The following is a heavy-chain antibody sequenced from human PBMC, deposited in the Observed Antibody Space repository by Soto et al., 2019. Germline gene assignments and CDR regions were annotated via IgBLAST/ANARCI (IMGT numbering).Heavy chain of an antibody. CDR2: ISSEGSTI. D-gene: IGHD2-21*02. CDR1: GFTFSTYE. Sequence: GGSLRLSXVGSGFTFSTYEMQWVRQAPGKGLEWVSYISSEGSTIFYGESVKGRFIVSRDNDRSSLYLQMNSLRVEDSGVYYCARIGTVLTPDDSWGQGTLVTVSS. CDR3: ARIGTVLTPDDS. J-gene: IGHJ4*02. V-gene: IGHV3-48*03.